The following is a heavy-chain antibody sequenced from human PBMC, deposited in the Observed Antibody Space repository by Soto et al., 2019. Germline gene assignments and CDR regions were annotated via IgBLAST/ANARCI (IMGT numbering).Heavy chain of an antibody. V-gene: IGHV4-59*01. CDR1: GGSIDTYY. CDR3: GREDYVYHY. Sequence: SETLSLTCTVSGGSIDTYYWSWIRQPPGKGLEWVGYVFYSGSTNYNPSLESRVTISVDTSKNQFSLKLSSVTAADTAMYYCGREDYVYHYWGQRTLVTVSS. J-gene: IGHJ4*02. D-gene: IGHD3-16*01. CDR2: VFYSGST.